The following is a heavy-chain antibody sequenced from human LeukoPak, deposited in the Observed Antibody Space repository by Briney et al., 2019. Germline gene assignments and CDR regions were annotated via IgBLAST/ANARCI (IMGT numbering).Heavy chain of an antibody. CDR2: IIPIFGTA. D-gene: IGHD2-15*01. CDR1: GGTFSSYA. V-gene: IGHV1-69*13. CDR3: ARDINLDCSGGSCYSNWFDP. Sequence: SVKVSCKASGGTFSSYAISWVRQAPGQGLEWMGGIIPIFGTANYAQKFQGRVTITADESTSTAYMELSSLRSEDTAVYYCARDINLDCSGGSCYSNWFDPWGQGTLVTVSS. J-gene: IGHJ5*02.